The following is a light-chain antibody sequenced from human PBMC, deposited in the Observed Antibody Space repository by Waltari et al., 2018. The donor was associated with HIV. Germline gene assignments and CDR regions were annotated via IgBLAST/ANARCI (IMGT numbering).Light chain of an antibody. J-gene: IGKJ1*01. Sequence: DIVMTQSPDSLAVSLGERATINCKSSQSVLSSSNNKNHLVWYQQKPGQPPKLLIYWASTRESGVPDRFSGSGSGTDFTLTISSLQAEDVAVYYCQQYYSTPWTFGQGTKVEVK. CDR1: QSVLSSSNNKNH. CDR3: QQYYSTPWT. V-gene: IGKV4-1*01. CDR2: WAS.